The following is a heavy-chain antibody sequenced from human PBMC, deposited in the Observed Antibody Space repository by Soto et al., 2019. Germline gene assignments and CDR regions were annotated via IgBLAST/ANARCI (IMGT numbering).Heavy chain of an antibody. V-gene: IGHV3-30*18. CDR2: VSHDGRNT. CDR3: AKGGRQWLVTSDFNY. Sequence: VQLVESGGGVVQPGRSLRLSCAGSGFTFSDYAMHWVRQAPGKGLEWVAVVSHDGRNTHYAESVKGRFTISRDSSKRTVSLEMTSLGAEDTAVYYCAKGGRQWLVTSDFNYWGQGALVTVSS. J-gene: IGHJ4*02. CDR1: GFTFSDYA. D-gene: IGHD6-19*01.